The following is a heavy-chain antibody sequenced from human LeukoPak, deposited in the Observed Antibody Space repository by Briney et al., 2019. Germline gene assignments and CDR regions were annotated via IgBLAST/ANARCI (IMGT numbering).Heavy chain of an antibody. CDR1: RFSFSSYW. CDR3: VSGGVYRY. V-gene: IGHV3-7*01. J-gene: IGHJ4*02. Sequence: GGSLRLSCAASRFSFSSYWMTWVRQAPGKGLEWVANIKQDGSEKYYVDSVKGRFTISRDNAKNSLYLQMNSLRVEDTAVYYCVSGGVYRYWGQGTLVTVSS. D-gene: IGHD5/OR15-5a*01. CDR2: IKQDGSEK.